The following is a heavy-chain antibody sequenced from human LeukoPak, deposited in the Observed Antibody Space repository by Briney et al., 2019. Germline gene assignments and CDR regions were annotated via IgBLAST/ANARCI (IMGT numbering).Heavy chain of an antibody. Sequence: GGSLRLSCAASGFTFSSYSMNLVRQAPGKGLEWVSSISSSSSYIYYADSVKGRFTISRDNAKNSLYLQMNSLRAEDTAVYYCAVAAAGTYDYWGQGTLVTVSS. J-gene: IGHJ4*02. V-gene: IGHV3-21*01. CDR1: GFTFSSYS. D-gene: IGHD6-13*01. CDR2: ISSSSSYI. CDR3: AVAAAGTYDY.